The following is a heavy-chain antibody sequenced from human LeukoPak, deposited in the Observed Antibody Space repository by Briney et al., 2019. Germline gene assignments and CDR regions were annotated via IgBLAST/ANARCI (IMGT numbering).Heavy chain of an antibody. J-gene: IGHJ4*02. Sequence: GASVKVSCKASGYTFTDYYMHWVRQAPGQGLEWMGWINPNSGGTNYAQKFQGRVTMTRDTSITTAYMELSRLRSDDTAVYYCAREPPNYDILTGYYWGIDYWGQGTLVTVSS. CDR2: INPNSGGT. D-gene: IGHD3-9*01. V-gene: IGHV1-2*02. CDR1: GYTFTDYY. CDR3: AREPPNYDILTGYYWGIDY.